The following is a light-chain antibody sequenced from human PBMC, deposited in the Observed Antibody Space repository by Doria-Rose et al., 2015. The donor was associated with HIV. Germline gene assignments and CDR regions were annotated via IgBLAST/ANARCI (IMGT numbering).Light chain of an antibody. CDR1: QSFSSTY. CDR2: DGS. Sequence: EIVMTQSPGTLSLSPGERATLSCRASQSFSSTYLAWYQQKPGQAHSLLIYDGSSRATSIPDRFSASGSGTDFTLTINRLEPEDFALYYCHQYGTSWTFGQGTKVEI. J-gene: IGKJ1*01. V-gene: IGKV3-20*01. CDR3: HQYGTSWT.